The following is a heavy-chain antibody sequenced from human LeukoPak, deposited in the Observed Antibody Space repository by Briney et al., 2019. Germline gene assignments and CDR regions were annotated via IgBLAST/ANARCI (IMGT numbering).Heavy chain of an antibody. V-gene: IGHV3-74*01. Sequence: GGSLRLSCAASGFTFSSYWMHWVRQAPGKGLVWVSRINSDGSSTSYADSVKGRFTISRDNAKNTLYLQMNSLRAEDTAVYYCATDTGYSSSWYEGYYFDYGGQGNLVTVSS. CDR3: ATDTGYSSSWYEGYYFDY. CDR1: GFTFSSYW. D-gene: IGHD6-13*01. CDR2: INSDGSST. J-gene: IGHJ4*02.